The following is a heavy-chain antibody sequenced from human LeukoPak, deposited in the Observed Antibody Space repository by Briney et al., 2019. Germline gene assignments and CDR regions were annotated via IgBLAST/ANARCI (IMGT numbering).Heavy chain of an antibody. Sequence: PGGSLRLFCAASGFTVSSNYMSWVRQAPGKGLEWVSVMYSGGKTYYADSVKGRFTISRDNSKNTLHLQMNSLRAEDTAVYYCVREGYNNTWYRSWGQGTLVTVSS. CDR2: MYSGGKT. V-gene: IGHV3-53*01. D-gene: IGHD6-13*01. J-gene: IGHJ5*02. CDR3: VREGYNNTWYRS. CDR1: GFTVSSNY.